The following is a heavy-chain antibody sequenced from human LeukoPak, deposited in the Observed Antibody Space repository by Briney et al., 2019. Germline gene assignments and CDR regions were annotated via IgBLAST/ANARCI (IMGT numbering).Heavy chain of an antibody. CDR1: GGSISSRPYY. V-gene: IGHV4-39*07. CDR2: INHSGST. Sequence: SETLSLTCTVSGGSISSRPYYWSWIRQPPGKGLEWIGEINHSGSTNYNPSLKSRVTISVDTSKNQFSLKLSSVTAADTAVYYCARGRMGVNWFDPWGQGTLVTVSS. J-gene: IGHJ5*02. CDR3: ARGRMGVNWFDP. D-gene: IGHD3-16*01.